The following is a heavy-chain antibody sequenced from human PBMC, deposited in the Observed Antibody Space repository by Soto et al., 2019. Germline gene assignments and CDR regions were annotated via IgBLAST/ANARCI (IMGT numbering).Heavy chain of an antibody. Sequence: ASVKVSCKASGYTFNRYYMHWVRQATGQGLEWMGWMNPNSGNTGYAQKFQGRVTMTRNTSISTAYTELSSLRSEDTAVYYCARGLWGYKGQYYFDYWGQGTLVTVSS. CDR3: ARGLWGYKGQYYFDY. J-gene: IGHJ4*02. D-gene: IGHD5-18*01. CDR1: GYTFNRYY. CDR2: MNPNSGNT. V-gene: IGHV1-8*02.